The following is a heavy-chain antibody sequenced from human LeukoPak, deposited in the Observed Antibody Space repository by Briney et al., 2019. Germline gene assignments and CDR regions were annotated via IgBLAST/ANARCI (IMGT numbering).Heavy chain of an antibody. J-gene: IGHJ6*03. Sequence: GGSLRLSCAASGFTFSSYWMSWVRQAPGKGLEWVANIKQDGSEKYYVDSVKGRFTISRDNAKNSLYLQMNSLRAEDTAVYYCARVLAMVSYYYMDVWGKGTTVTVSS. CDR2: IKQDGSEK. CDR1: GFTFSSYW. CDR3: ARVLAMVSYYYMDV. V-gene: IGHV3-7*03. D-gene: IGHD5-18*01.